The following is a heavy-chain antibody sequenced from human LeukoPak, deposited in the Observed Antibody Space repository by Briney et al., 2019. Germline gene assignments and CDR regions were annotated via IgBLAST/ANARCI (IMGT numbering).Heavy chain of an antibody. CDR2: IYYSGST. J-gene: IGHJ3*02. D-gene: IGHD3-10*01. CDR1: GGSISSYY. Sequence: SETLSLTCTVSGGSISSYYWSWIQQPPGKGLEWIGYIYYSGSTNYNPSLKSRVTISVDTSKNQFSLKLSSVTAADTAVYYCARDSGSYLIGDAFDIWGQGTMVTVSS. CDR3: ARDSGSYLIGDAFDI. V-gene: IGHV4-59*01.